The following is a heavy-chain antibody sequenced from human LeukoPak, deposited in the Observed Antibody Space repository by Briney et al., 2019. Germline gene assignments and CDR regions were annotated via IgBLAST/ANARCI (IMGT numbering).Heavy chain of an antibody. J-gene: IGHJ4*02. Sequence: GGSLRLSCAASGFTFSDYSMNWVRQAPGKGLEWLSYISSSSRTIYYADSVRGRFTVSRDNAKDSLYLQLNSLRAEDTAVYYCAKLPARTPTTVTINVDYWGQGTLVTVSS. V-gene: IGHV3-48*01. CDR2: ISSSSRTI. D-gene: IGHD4-11*01. CDR3: AKLPARTPTTVTINVDY. CDR1: GFTFSDYS.